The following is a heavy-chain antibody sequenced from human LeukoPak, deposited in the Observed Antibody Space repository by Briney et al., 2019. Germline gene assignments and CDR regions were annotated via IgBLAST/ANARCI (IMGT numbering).Heavy chain of an antibody. V-gene: IGHV1-8*01. CDR2: MNPNSGRT. D-gene: IGHD4-23*01. CDR3: ARETPSRYFDY. J-gene: IGHJ4*02. Sequence: ASVKVSCKASGYALTSYDVNWVRQATGQGLEWMGWMNPNSGRTGYAQKFQGRVTITRNTSISTAYMELSSLRSEDTAVYFCARETPSRYFDYWGQGTPVTVSS. CDR1: GYALTSYD.